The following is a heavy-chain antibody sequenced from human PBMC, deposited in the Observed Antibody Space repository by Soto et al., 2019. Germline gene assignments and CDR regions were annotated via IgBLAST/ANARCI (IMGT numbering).Heavy chain of an antibody. CDR3: ASYGYGEYDN. Sequence: PGGSLRLSCAASGFTFSSYSMNWVRQAPGKGLEWVSSISSSSSYIYYADSVKGRCTISRDNAKNSLYLQMNNLRAEGTAVYYCASYGYGEYDNWGQGALVAVSS. D-gene: IGHD4-17*01. CDR1: GFTFSSYS. V-gene: IGHV3-21*01. CDR2: ISSSSSYI. J-gene: IGHJ4*02.